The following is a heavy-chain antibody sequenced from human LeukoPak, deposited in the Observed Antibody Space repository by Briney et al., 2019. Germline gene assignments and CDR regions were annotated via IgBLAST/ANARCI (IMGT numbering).Heavy chain of an antibody. D-gene: IGHD3-16*01. J-gene: IGHJ4*02. Sequence: ASVTVSCTAAVYTFFTYGISWVRQAPGQGLEWMGWINPHTGDTKNAQILHDRVTMTADPFTDTAYMELRSLRSDDTAVYYFARVDYDFDSWGQGTLVTVS. CDR1: VYTFFTYG. CDR2: INPHTGDT. CDR3: ARVDYDFDS. V-gene: IGHV1-18*04.